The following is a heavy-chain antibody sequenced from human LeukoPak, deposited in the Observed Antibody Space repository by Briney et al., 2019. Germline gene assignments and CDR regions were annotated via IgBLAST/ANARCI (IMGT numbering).Heavy chain of an antibody. CDR1: GFTFSSYS. J-gene: IGHJ4*02. V-gene: IGHV3-21*04. CDR3: ARGVMVRGVITRKWAYFDY. CDR2: I. Sequence: PGGSLRLSCAASGFTFSSYSMNWVRQAPGKGLEWVSSIVKGRFTISRDNARKSLYLQMNSLRAEDTAVYYCARGVMVRGVITRKWAYFDYWGQGTLVTVSS. D-gene: IGHD3-10*01.